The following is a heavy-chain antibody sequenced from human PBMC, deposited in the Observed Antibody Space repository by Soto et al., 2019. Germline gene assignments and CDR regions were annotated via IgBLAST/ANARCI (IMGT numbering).Heavy chain of an antibody. CDR3: ARELVGDTVPYGYYQYYGMDV. CDR1: GYTFTSYD. D-gene: IGHD1-26*01. V-gene: IGHV1-8*01. J-gene: IGHJ6*02. CDR2: MNPNSGNT. Sequence: ASVKVSCKASGYTFTSYDINWVRQATGQGLEWMGWMNPNSGNTGYAQKFQGRVTMTRNTSISTAYMELSSLRSEDTAVYYCARELVGDTVPYGYYQYYGMDVWGQGTKVTVYS.